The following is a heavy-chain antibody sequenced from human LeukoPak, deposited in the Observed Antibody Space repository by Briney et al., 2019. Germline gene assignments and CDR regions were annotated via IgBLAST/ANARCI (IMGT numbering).Heavy chain of an antibody. D-gene: IGHD1-14*01. V-gene: IGHV5-51*01. CDR3: ARNHGGDTTYDRFDP. CDR1: GYSFTSYW. Sequence: GESLQISCKGSGYSFTSYWIGWVRQMPGKGLVWMGIIYPGDSDTRYSPSFQGQVTISADKSISTAYLQWSSLKASDTAMYYCARNHGGDTTYDRFDPWGQGTLVTVSS. J-gene: IGHJ5*02. CDR2: IYPGDSDT.